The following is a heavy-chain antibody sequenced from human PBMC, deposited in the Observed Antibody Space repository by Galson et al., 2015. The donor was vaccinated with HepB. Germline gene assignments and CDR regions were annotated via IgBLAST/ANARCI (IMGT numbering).Heavy chain of an antibody. V-gene: IGHV3-15*01. CDR2: IKSKTDGGTT. CDR1: GFTFSNAW. Sequence: SLRLSCAASGFTFSNAWMSWVRQAPGKGLEWVGRIKSKTDGGTTDYAAPVKGRFTVSRDDSKNALYLQMSNLKTEDTAVYYCTTMGFSGSYHMWGQGILVTVSS. CDR3: TTMGFSGSYHM. D-gene: IGHD1-26*01. J-gene: IGHJ4*02.